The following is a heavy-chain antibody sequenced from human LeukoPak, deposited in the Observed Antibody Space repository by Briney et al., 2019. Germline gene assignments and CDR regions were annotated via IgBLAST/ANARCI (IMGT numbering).Heavy chain of an antibody. Sequence: SETLSLTCAVYGGSFSGYYWSWIRQPPGKGLEWIGEINHSGSTNYNPSLKSRVTISVATSKNQFSLKLSSVTAADTAVYYCASLAVGVPSDAFDIWGQGTMVTVSS. V-gene: IGHV4-34*01. CDR3: ASLAVGVPSDAFDI. J-gene: IGHJ3*02. CDR2: INHSGST. CDR1: GGSFSGYY. D-gene: IGHD6-19*01.